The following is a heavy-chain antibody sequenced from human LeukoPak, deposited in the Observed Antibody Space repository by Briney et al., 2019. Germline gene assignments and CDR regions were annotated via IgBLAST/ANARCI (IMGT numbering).Heavy chain of an antibody. Sequence: LSCAASGFTLSISSMNWVRQPPGKGLEWIGEINHIGSNNYNPSPKTRLTITVETSKKQFSLKLSSVTAADTAVYYCARGGRWVMGAFDIWGQGTMVTVS. D-gene: IGHD3-16*01. CDR1: GFTLSISS. V-gene: IGHV4-34*01. J-gene: IGHJ3*02. CDR2: INHIGSN. CDR3: ARGGRWVMGAFDI.